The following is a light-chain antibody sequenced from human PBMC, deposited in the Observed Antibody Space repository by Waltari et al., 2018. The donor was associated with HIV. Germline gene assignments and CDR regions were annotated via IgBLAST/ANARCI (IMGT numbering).Light chain of an antibody. V-gene: IGLV1-51*01. Sequence: QSVLTQPPSVSAAPGQKVTISCSGSSSNIGNNYVSWYQQLPGTPPKPLIHHNKKRPPGIPDRFSGSKSGTSATLGITGLQPGDEADYYCGTWDSSLSAGVFGGGTKLTVL. CDR2: HNK. CDR1: SSNIGNNY. CDR3: GTWDSSLSAGV. J-gene: IGLJ3*02.